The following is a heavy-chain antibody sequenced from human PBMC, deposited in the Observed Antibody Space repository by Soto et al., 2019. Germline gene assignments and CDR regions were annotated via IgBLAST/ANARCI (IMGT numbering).Heavy chain of an antibody. CDR3: ARVVMSGSYYLDY. J-gene: IGHJ4*02. V-gene: IGHV3-72*01. CDR1: GFTFSDHY. CDR2: TRNKANSYTT. Sequence: PGGSLRLSCAASGFTFSDHYMDWVRQAPGKGLEWVGRTRNKANSYTTEYAASVKGRFTISRDDSKNSLYLQMNSLKTEDTAIYYCARVVMSGSYYLDYWGLGTLVTVSS. D-gene: IGHD1-26*01.